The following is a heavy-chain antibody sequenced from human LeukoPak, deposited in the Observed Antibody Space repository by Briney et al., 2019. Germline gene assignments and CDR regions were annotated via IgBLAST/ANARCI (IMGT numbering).Heavy chain of an antibody. D-gene: IGHD6-19*01. V-gene: IGHV3-21*01. CDR3: ARDGSSGWYGVYYFDY. Sequence: GGSLRLSCAASGFTFSSYSMNWVRQAPGKGLEWVSFISSSSSYIYYADSVKGRFTISRDNAKNSLYLQMNSLRAEDTAVYYCARDGSSGWYGVYYFDYWGQGTLVTVSS. J-gene: IGHJ4*02. CDR2: ISSSSSYI. CDR1: GFTFSSYS.